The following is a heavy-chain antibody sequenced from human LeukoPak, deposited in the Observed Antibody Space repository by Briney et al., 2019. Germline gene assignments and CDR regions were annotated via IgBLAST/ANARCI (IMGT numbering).Heavy chain of an antibody. D-gene: IGHD6-13*01. CDR2: IYYSGST. CDR3: ATPYSSSWFGFDY. J-gene: IGHJ4*02. Sequence: SETLSLTCTVSGGSISSSSYYWGWIRQPPGKGLEWIGSIYYSGSTYYNPSLKSRVTISVNTSKNQFSLKLSSVTAADTAVYYCATPYSSSWFGFDYWGQGTLVTVSS. CDR1: GGSISSSSYY. V-gene: IGHV4-39*01.